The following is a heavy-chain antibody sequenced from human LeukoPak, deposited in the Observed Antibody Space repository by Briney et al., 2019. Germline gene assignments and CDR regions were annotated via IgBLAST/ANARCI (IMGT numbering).Heavy chain of an antibody. CDR2: IYYSGST. CDR3: ARGVVVVPAIGHPDY. CDR1: GGSISSYY. Sequence: PSETLSLTCTVSGGSISSYYWSWLRQPPGKGLEWIGYIYYSGSTYYNPSLKSRVTISVDASKNQFSLKLSSVTAADTAVYYCARGVVVVPAIGHPDYWGQGTLVTVSS. V-gene: IGHV4-30-4*08. D-gene: IGHD2-2*01. J-gene: IGHJ4*02.